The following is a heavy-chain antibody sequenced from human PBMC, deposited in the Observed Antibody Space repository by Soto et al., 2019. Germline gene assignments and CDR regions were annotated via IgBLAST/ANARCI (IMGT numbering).Heavy chain of an antibody. Sequence: GGSLRLSCAASGFTFSDHYMDWVRQAPGEGLEWVGRSRNKANSYATEYAASVKGRFTISRDDSKNSLYLQMNSLKTEDTAVYYWARGGTYYSAGWFDSWGQGIMVTVSS. J-gene: IGHJ5*01. CDR2: SRNKANSYAT. V-gene: IGHV3-72*01. CDR1: GFTFSDHY. CDR3: ARGGTYYSAGWFDS. D-gene: IGHD3-10*01.